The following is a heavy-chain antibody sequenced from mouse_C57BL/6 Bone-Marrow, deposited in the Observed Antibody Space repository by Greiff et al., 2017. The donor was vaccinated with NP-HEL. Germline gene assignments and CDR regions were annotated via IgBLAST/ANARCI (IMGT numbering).Heavy chain of an antibody. D-gene: IGHD1-1*01. Sequence: VKLQESGAELARPGASVKLSCKASGYTFTSYGISWVKQRTGQGLEWIGEIYPRSGNTYYNEKFKGKATLTADKSSSTAYMELRSLTSEDSAVYFCARSYGSSWGDYWGQGTTLTVSS. J-gene: IGHJ2*01. CDR2: IYPRSGNT. V-gene: IGHV1-81*01. CDR1: GYTFTSYG. CDR3: ARSYGSSWGDY.